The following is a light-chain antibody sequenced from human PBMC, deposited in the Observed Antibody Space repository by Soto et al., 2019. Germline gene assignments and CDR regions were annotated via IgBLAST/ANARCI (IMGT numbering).Light chain of an antibody. J-gene: IGKJ1*01. V-gene: IGKV1-5*01. CDR3: QQYETFSGT. CDR1: QSISSW. Sequence: VQRTQSPSTLSASVGDRVTITCRASQSISSWLAWYQQKPGEAPKLLIYDASALPRGVPSRFSGSGSGTKFTLTIASLQPDDFATYYCQQYETFSGTFGPGTKVDIK. CDR2: DAS.